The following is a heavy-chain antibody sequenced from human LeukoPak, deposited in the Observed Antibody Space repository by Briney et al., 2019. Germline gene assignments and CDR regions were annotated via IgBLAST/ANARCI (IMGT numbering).Heavy chain of an antibody. Sequence: GGSLRLSCAASGFTFSSYEMNWVRQAPGKGLEWVANIKQDGREKYYVDSVKGRFTISRDSAKNSLYLQMNSLRVEDTAVYYCARGDGGAVRRLDSWGQGTLVTVSS. CDR1: GFTFSSYE. V-gene: IGHV3-7*05. J-gene: IGHJ4*02. D-gene: IGHD6-6*01. CDR3: ARGDGGAVRRLDS. CDR2: IKQDGREK.